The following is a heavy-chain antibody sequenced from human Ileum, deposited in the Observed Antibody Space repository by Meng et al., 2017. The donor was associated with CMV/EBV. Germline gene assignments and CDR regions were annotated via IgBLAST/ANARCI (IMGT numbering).Heavy chain of an antibody. CDR2: VYHSGST. J-gene: IGHJ4*02. CDR3: ARLLTLAPRPIDY. D-gene: IGHD6-6*01. V-gene: IGHV4-4*02. CDR1: GASISSSNW. Sequence: QVQLQESGPGLVKPSGTLSLTCAVSGASISSSNWWIWVRQPPGKGLEWIGQVYHSGSTNYNPSLKSRVTISLDKSKSQFSLNLTSVTAADTALYYCARLLTLAPRPIDYWGQGPLVTVSS.